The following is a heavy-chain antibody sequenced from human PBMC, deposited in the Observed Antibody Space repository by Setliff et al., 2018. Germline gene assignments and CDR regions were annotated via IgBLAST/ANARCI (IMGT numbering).Heavy chain of an antibody. V-gene: IGHV7-4-1*02. D-gene: IGHD3-10*01. Sequence: ASVKVSCKASGYTFRSYAMNWVRQAPGQGLEWMGWINTNTGNPSYAQDFTGRFVFSLDTSVSTAYLQISSLKAEDTAVYYCARASRFGTIVYRGSYYMDVWGKGTTVTVSS. CDR1: GYTFRSYA. CDR3: ARASRFGTIVYRGSYYMDV. CDR2: INTNTGNP. J-gene: IGHJ6*03.